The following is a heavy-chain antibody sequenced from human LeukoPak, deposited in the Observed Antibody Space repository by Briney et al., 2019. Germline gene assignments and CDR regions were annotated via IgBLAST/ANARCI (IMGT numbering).Heavy chain of an antibody. CDR1: GYSFTSYW. CDR3: ARPGESSTTFGPFDY. Sequence: GESLKISCKGSGYSFTSYWIGWVRQMPGKGLEWMAIIYPGDSDTRYSPSFQGQVTISADKSISTAYLQWSSLKASDTAMYYCARPGESSTTFGPFDYWGQGTLVTVSS. V-gene: IGHV5-51*01. J-gene: IGHJ4*02. D-gene: IGHD2-2*01. CDR2: IYPGDSDT.